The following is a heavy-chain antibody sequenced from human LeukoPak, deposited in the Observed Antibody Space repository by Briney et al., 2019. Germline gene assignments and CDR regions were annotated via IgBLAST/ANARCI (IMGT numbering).Heavy chain of an antibody. V-gene: IGHV3-23*01. J-gene: IGHJ6*04. D-gene: IGHD2-2*01. CDR1: GFTLTSYA. CDR3: AKDHIIVVPAAAAYYYYYGMDV. Sequence: GGCLRLSCAAAGFTLTSYAMSCASQAPGNGLEWVSAISGSGGSTYYADSVKGRLTISRDNSKNTLYLQMNSLRAEDTAVYYCAKDHIIVVPAAAAYYYYYGMDVWGKGTTVTVSS. CDR2: ISGSGGST.